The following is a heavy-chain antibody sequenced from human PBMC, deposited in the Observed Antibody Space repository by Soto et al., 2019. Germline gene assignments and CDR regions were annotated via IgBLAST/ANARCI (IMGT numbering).Heavy chain of an antibody. D-gene: IGHD2-15*01. Sequence: SSETLSLTCTVFGGSILDSTYYWAWIRQSPGKGLEWIGYIYYSESTNYNPSLKSRVTISVDTSKNQFSLKLSSVTAADTAVYYCAQSPGGDVVVVVRWGQGTLVTVSS. J-gene: IGHJ4*02. V-gene: IGHV4-61*05. CDR1: GGSILDSTYY. CDR3: AQSPGGDVVVVVR. CDR2: IYYSEST.